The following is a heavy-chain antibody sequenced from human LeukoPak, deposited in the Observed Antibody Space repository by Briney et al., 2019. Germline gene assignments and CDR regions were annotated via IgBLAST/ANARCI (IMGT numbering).Heavy chain of an antibody. J-gene: IGHJ3*02. CDR1: GFTFSSYA. CDR3: AKVLRLDAFDI. V-gene: IGHV3-23*01. D-gene: IGHD3-3*01. Sequence: GASLRLSCAASGFTFSSYAMSWVRQAPGKGLEWVSTISGSGGGTYYADSVKGRFTIFRDNSKNTLYLQMNSLRAEDTAVYYCAKVLRLDAFDIWGQGTMVTVSS. CDR2: ISGSGGGT.